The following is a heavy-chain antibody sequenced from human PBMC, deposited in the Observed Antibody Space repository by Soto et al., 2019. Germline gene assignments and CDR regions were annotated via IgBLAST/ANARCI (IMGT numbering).Heavy chain of an antibody. J-gene: IGHJ4*02. CDR2: INTDGSST. CDR1: GFTFSRFW. D-gene: IGHD1-1*01. CDR3: ATLASIQLERYDY. Sequence: PGGSLRLSCAASGFTFSRFWMHWVRQAPGKGLVWVSRINTDGSSTTYADSVKGRFTISRDNAKNTLYLQMNSLRAEDTAVYYCATLASIQLERYDYWGQGTLVTVSS. V-gene: IGHV3-74*01.